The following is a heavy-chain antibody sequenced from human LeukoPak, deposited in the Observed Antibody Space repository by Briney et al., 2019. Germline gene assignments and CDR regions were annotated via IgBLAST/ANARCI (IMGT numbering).Heavy chain of an antibody. J-gene: IGHJ5*02. D-gene: IGHD2-2*01. CDR2: IYTSGST. Sequence: SETLSLTCTVSGGSISSYYWSWIRQPAGKGLEWIGRIYTSGSTNYNPSLKSRVTMSVDTSKNQFSLKLSSVTAADTAVYYCARDRWYQLLVYNWFDPWGQGTLVTVSS. CDR3: ARDRWYQLLVYNWFDP. CDR1: GGSISSYY. V-gene: IGHV4-4*07.